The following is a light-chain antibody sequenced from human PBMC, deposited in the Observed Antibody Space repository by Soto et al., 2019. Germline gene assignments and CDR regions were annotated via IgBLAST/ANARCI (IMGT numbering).Light chain of an antibody. CDR2: DAS. CDR3: QQTYSTFVS. J-gene: IGKJ4*01. CDR1: QSIGGY. Sequence: DIQMTLSPSCLSASVGDRVTITCRASQSIGGYLNWYQQKPGKAPNLLIYDASSLQSGVPSRFSGSGSGTDFTLTISSLQPEDFGTYYCQQTYSTFVSFGGGTKVDFK. V-gene: IGKV1-39*01.